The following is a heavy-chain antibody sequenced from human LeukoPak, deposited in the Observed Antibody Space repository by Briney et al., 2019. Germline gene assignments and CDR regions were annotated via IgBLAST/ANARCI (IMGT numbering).Heavy chain of an antibody. CDR2: ISAYNGNT. CDR1: GYTFTGYY. V-gene: IGHV1-18*04. Sequence: ASVKVSCKAPGYTFTGYYMHWVRQAPGQGLEWMGWISAYNGNTNYAQKLQGRVTMTTDTSTSTAYMELRSLRSDDTAVYYCARDLDIEQQLANFDYWGQGTLVTVSS. J-gene: IGHJ4*02. CDR3: ARDLDIEQQLANFDY. D-gene: IGHD6-13*01.